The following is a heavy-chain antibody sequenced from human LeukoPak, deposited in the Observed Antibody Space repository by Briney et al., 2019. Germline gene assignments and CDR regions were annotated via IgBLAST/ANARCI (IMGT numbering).Heavy chain of an antibody. D-gene: IGHD6-19*01. CDR1: GFTFRTYS. CDR2: ISYDGSNK. J-gene: IGHJ4*02. V-gene: IGHV3-30*03. Sequence: GGSLRLSCAASGFTFRTYSMKWVRQAPGKGLEWVAVISYDGSNKYYADSVKGRFTISRDNSKNTLYLQMNSLRAEDTAVYYCARDGKPGIAVAGPPYYFDYWGQGTLVTVSS. CDR3: ARDGKPGIAVAGPPYYFDY.